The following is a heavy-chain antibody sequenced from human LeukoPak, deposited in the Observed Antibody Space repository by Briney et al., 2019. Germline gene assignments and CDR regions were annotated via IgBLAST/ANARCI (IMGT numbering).Heavy chain of an antibody. CDR1: GFTFSSYE. D-gene: IGHD6-19*01. Sequence: PGGSLRLSCAVSGFTFSSYEMNWVRQAPGKGLEWVSYISSSGSTIYYADSVKGRFTISRDNAKNSLYLQMNSLRAEDTAVYYCAKGIAVAGPYYYYYYMDVWAKGPRSPSP. CDR3: AKGIAVAGPYYYYYYMDV. J-gene: IGHJ6*03. CDR2: ISSSGSTI. V-gene: IGHV3-48*03.